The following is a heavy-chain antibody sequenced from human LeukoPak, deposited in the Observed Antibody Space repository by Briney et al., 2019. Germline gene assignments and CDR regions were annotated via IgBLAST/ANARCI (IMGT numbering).Heavy chain of an antibody. CDR1: GFTFSSYG. CDR3: ARLGRRAAVAGPFDY. CDR2: IWYDGSNK. J-gene: IGHJ4*02. Sequence: PGGSLRLSCAASGFTFSSYGMHWARQAPGKGLEWVADIWYDGSNKYYADSVKGRFTISRDNSKNTLYLQMNSLRAEDTAVYYCARLGRRAAVAGPFDYWGQGTLVTVSS. D-gene: IGHD6-19*01. V-gene: IGHV3-33*01.